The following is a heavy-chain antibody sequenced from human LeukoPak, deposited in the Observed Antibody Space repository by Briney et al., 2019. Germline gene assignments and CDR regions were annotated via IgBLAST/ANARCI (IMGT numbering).Heavy chain of an antibody. J-gene: IGHJ4*02. V-gene: IGHV1-69*01. CDR2: IIPIFGTA. D-gene: IGHD2-15*01. Sequence: SVKVSCEASGGTFSSYAISWVRQAPGQGLEWMGGIIPIFGTANYAQKFRGRVTITADESTSTAYMELSSLRSEDTAVYYCARGAATPTPFDYWGQGTLVTVSS. CDR3: ARGAATPTPFDY. CDR1: GGTFSSYA.